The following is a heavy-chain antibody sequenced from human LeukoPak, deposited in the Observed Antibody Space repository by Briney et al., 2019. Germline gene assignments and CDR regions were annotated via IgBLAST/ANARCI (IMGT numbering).Heavy chain of an antibody. D-gene: IGHD3-10*01. Sequence: GGSLRLSCAASGYTFSAYSMTWVRQAPGKGLEWVSSISSSSSYIYYADSVKGRFTISRDNAKNSLYLQMNSLRAEDTAVYYCARGGSGSYSGYWGQGTLVTVSS. CDR3: ARGGSGSYSGY. V-gene: IGHV3-21*01. CDR1: GYTFSAYS. CDR2: ISSSSSYI. J-gene: IGHJ4*02.